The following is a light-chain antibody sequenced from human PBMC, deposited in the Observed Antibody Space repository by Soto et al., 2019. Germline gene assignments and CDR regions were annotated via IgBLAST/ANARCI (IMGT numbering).Light chain of an antibody. V-gene: IGKV2-28*01. CDR1: QSLLYNNTYNY. Sequence: EIVMTQSPLTLPVTPGEPASISCRSSQSLLYNNTYNYLAWYVQKPGQSPQLLIYFGSNRAPGVPDRFSGSGSDTDFTLKINRVEAEDVGTYYCMQALQSLTFGQGTRLEIQ. J-gene: IGKJ5*01. CDR3: MQALQSLT. CDR2: FGS.